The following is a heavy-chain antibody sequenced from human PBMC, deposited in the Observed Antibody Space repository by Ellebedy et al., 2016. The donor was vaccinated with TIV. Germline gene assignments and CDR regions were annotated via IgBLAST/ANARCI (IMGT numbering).Heavy chain of an antibody. Sequence: GESLKISCAASGFTFTTYWMSWVRQAPGKGLEWVTNIKEDGSEKCYVDSVKGRFTISRDNAKNSLYLQMNSLRVEDTAVYYCARAKGCSGGGCYLFDYWGQGTLVTVSS. CDR1: GFTFTTYW. CDR2: IKEDGSEK. J-gene: IGHJ4*02. CDR3: ARAKGCSGGGCYLFDY. D-gene: IGHD2-15*01. V-gene: IGHV3-7*03.